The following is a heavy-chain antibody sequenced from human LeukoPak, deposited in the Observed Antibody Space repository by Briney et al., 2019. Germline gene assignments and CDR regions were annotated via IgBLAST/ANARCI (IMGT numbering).Heavy chain of an antibody. J-gene: IGHJ3*02. CDR2: IRYDGSNK. Sequence: GGSLRLSCAASGFTFSSYGMHWVRQAPGKGLEWVAFIRYDGSNKYYADSVKGRFTISRDNSKNTLYLQMNSLRAEDTAVYYCAKFAGVTIFGVAPKDAFDIWGQGTMVTVSS. D-gene: IGHD3-3*01. CDR1: GFTFSSYG. V-gene: IGHV3-30*02. CDR3: AKFAGVTIFGVAPKDAFDI.